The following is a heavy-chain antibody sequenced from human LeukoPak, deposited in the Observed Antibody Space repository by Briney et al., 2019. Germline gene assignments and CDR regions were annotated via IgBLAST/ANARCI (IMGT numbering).Heavy chain of an antibody. V-gene: IGHV3-23*01. CDR3: AKDHAYSSQNDY. D-gene: IGHD5-18*01. J-gene: IGHJ4*02. CDR2: ISGSGGST. CDR1: GFTFSSYA. Sequence: PGGSLRLSCAASGFTFSSYAMSWVRQAPGKGLEWVSAISGSGGSTYYADSVKGRFTITRDNSKNTLYLQMNSLRAEDTAVYYCAKDHAYSSQNDYWRQGTQVTVSS.